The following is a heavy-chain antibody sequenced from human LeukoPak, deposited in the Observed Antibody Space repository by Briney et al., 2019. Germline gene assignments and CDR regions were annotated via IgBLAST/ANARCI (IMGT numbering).Heavy chain of an antibody. CDR1: GFTFSSYW. D-gene: IGHD3-3*01. CDR3: ARSRPPYYDFWSGYYYFHY. Sequence: GGSLRLSCAASGFTFSSYWMSWVRQAPGKGLEWVANIKQDGSEKYYVDSVKGRFTISRDNAKNSLYLQMNSLRAEDTAVYYCARSRPPYYDFWSGYYYFHYWGQRTLDTVSS. V-gene: IGHV3-7*01. CDR2: IKQDGSEK. J-gene: IGHJ4*02.